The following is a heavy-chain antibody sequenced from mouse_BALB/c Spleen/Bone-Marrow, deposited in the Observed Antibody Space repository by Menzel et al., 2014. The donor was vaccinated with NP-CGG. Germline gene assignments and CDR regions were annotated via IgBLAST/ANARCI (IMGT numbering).Heavy chain of an antibody. Sequence: EVNLVESGPGLVKPSQSLSLTCTVTGYSITSDYACTWIRQFPGNKLEWMGYISYSGSTSYNPSLKSRISITRDTSKNQFLLQLNSVTTEDTATYYCAKTGTRYYFDYWGQGTTLTVSS. D-gene: IGHD4-1*01. CDR2: ISYSGST. CDR1: GYSITSDYA. CDR3: AKTGTRYYFDY. J-gene: IGHJ2*01. V-gene: IGHV3-2*02.